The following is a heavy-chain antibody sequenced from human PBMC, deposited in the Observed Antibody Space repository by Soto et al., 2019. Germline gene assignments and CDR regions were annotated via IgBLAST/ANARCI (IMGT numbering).Heavy chain of an antibody. V-gene: IGHV1-3*01. J-gene: IGHJ6*03. CDR1: GYTFTSYA. Sequence: GASVKVSCKASGYTFTSYAMHWVRQAPGQRLEWMGWINAGNGNTKYSQKFQGRVTITRDTSASTAYMELSSLRSEDTAVYYCARDFYLGYCSGGSCYGGYYYYYMDVWGKGPTVTVSS. CDR3: ARDFYLGYCSGGSCYGGYYYYYMDV. D-gene: IGHD2-15*01. CDR2: INAGNGNT.